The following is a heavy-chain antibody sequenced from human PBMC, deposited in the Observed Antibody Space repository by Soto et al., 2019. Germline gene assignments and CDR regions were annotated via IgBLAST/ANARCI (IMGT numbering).Heavy chain of an antibody. D-gene: IGHD4-4*01. CDR2: INHSGST. V-gene: IGHV4-34*01. Sequence: SSETLSLTCAVYGGSFSGYYWSWIRQPPGKGLEWIGEINHSGSTNYNPSLKSRVTISVDTSKNQFSLKLSSVTAADTAVYYCASGMTTVTTYGYWGQGTLVTVSS. CDR1: GGSFSGYY. CDR3: ASGMTTVTTYGY. J-gene: IGHJ4*02.